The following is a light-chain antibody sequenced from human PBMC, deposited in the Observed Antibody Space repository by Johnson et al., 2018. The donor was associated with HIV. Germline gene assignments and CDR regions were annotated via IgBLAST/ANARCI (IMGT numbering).Light chain of an antibody. CDR2: ENN. J-gene: IGLJ1*01. V-gene: IGLV1-51*02. CDR3: GTWDSSLSAGYV. CDR1: SSNIGNNY. Sequence: QSVLTQPPSVSAAPGQKVTISCSGSSSNIGNNYVSWYQQLPGTAPKLLIYENNKRPSGIPDRFSGSKSGTSATLGIPGLQPGDEADYYCGTWDSSLSAGYVFGTGTKVTVL.